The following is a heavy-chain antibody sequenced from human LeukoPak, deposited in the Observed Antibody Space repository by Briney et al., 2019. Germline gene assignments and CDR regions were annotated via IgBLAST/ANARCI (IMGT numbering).Heavy chain of an antibody. CDR3: ARDSPGYGAYVS. Sequence: PGGSLRLSCAASGFTFSSYAMTWVRQAPGKGLEWVANIKEDGSREYYVDSVKGRFTISRDNAKNSLYLQMDSLTAEGTAVYYCARDSPGYGAYVSWGQGTLVSVSS. CDR2: IKEDGSRE. V-gene: IGHV3-7*01. J-gene: IGHJ1*01. CDR1: GFTFSSYA. D-gene: IGHD5-12*01.